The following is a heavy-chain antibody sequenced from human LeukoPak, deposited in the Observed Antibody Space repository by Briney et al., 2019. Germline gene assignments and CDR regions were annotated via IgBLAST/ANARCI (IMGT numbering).Heavy chain of an antibody. CDR3: ARTSSGWSSWGEYYYYYMDV. Sequence: SVKVSCKASGGTFSSYAISWVRQAPGQGLEWMGGIIPIFGTANYAQKFQGRVTITADESTSTAYMELSSLRSEDTAVYYCARTSSGWSSWGEYYYYYMDVWGKGTTVTVSS. J-gene: IGHJ6*03. D-gene: IGHD6-19*01. V-gene: IGHV1-69*13. CDR2: IIPIFGTA. CDR1: GGTFSSYA.